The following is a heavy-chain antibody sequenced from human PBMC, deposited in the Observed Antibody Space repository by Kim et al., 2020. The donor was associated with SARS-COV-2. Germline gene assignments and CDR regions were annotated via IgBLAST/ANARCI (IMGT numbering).Heavy chain of an antibody. CDR1: GLIVSDNY. Sequence: GGSLRHSCAASGLIVSDNYMSWVRQAPGKGLEWVSVIYSDGSTSYIDSVKGRFTISRDNSKNTLYLQMNSLRAEDTAVYSCARVYFINCFDLWGQGTLVT. CDR2: IYSDGST. D-gene: IGHD1-26*01. J-gene: IGHJ5*02. V-gene: IGHV3-66*01. CDR3: ARVYFINCFDL.